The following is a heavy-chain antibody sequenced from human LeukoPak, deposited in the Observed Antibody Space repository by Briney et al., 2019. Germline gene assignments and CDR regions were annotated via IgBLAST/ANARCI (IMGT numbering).Heavy chain of an antibody. V-gene: IGHV4-59*08. CDR1: GGSISSYY. CDR3: ARRAIWHFDY. Sequence: SETLSLTCTVSGGSISSYYWSWIRQPPGKGLEWIGYIYYSGSTNYNPSLKSRVTISVDTSKNQFSLKLSSVTAADTAVYYCARRAIWHFDYWGQGTLVTVSS. J-gene: IGHJ4*02. CDR2: IYYSGST. D-gene: IGHD3-3*01.